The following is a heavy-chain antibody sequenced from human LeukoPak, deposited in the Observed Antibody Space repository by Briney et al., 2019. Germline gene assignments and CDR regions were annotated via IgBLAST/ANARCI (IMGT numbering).Heavy chain of an antibody. CDR2: IYYSGST. J-gene: IGHJ4*02. CDR3: ARRDYWGYFDY. CDR1: GGSISSYY. V-gene: IGHV4-59*04. D-gene: IGHD3-16*01. Sequence: SETLSLTCTVSGGSISSYYWSWIRQPPGKGLEWIGTIYYSGSTYYNSSLKSRVTISVDPSTNQFSLKLSSVTAADTAVYYCARRDYWGYFDYWGQGTLVTVSS.